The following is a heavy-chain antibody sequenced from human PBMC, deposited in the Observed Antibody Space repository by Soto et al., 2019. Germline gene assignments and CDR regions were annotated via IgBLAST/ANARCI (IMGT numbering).Heavy chain of an antibody. CDR2: IYWDDDQ. CDR1: GFSLSTEGVA. V-gene: IGHV2-5*02. CDR3: APRDRASGGLFDY. D-gene: IGHD3-10*01. J-gene: IGHJ4*02. Sequence: QITLKESGPPRVKPTQTLTLTCTFSGFSLSTEGVAVGWIRQPPGKALEWLSVIYWDDDQRSSTSLRSRLTITKDTSKNHVVLTMTNMDPLDTATYYCAPRDRASGGLFDYWGQGILVTVSS.